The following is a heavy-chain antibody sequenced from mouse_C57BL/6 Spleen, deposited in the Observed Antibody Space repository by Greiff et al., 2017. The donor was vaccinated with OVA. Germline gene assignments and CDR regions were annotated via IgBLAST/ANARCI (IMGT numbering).Heavy chain of an antibody. D-gene: IGHD3-1*01. J-gene: IGHJ2*01. V-gene: IGHV1-64*01. Sequence: QVQLQQPGAELVKPGASVKLSCKASGYTFTSYWMHWVKQRPGQGLEWIGMIHPTSGSTNYNEKFKSKATLTVEKSSSPAYMQLSSLTSEDSAVYYCARSPSSEENYFDYWGQGTTLTVSS. CDR2: IHPTSGST. CDR3: ARSPSSEENYFDY. CDR1: GYTFTSYW.